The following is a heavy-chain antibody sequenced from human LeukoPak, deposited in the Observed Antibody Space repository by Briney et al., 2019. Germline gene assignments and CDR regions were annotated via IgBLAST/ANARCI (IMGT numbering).Heavy chain of an antibody. CDR2: ISGDGGRT. CDR3: SKDIGGFSYAADY. V-gene: IGHV3-43*02. CDR1: GFTFDDYA. D-gene: IGHD5-18*01. J-gene: IGHJ4*02. Sequence: GSLRLSCAASGFTFDDYAMHWVRQAPGKGLEWVSLISGDGGRTYYADSVKGRFTISRDNSKNSLYLQMNSLRTEDTALFYCSKDIGGFSYAADYWGQGTLVTVPS.